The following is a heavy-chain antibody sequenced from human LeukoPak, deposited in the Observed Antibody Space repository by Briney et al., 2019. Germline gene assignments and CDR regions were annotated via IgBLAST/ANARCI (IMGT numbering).Heavy chain of an antibody. CDR1: GYTFTGYY. CDR3: ARVRYYYDSSGYPDY. D-gene: IGHD3-22*01. Sequence: ASVKVSCKASGYTFTGYYMHWVRQAPRQGLEWMGWINPNSGGTNYAQKFQGRVTMTRDTSISTAYMELSRLRSDDTAVYYCARVRYYYDSSGYPDYWGQGTLVTVSS. V-gene: IGHV1-2*02. J-gene: IGHJ4*02. CDR2: INPNSGGT.